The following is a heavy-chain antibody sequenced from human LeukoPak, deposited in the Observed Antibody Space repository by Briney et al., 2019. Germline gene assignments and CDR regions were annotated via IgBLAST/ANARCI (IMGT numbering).Heavy chain of an antibody. J-gene: IGHJ4*02. Sequence: SETLSLTCTVSGGSISSYYWSWIRQPPGKGLEWIGYIYYSGSTNYNPSLKSRVTISVDTSKNQFSLKLSSVTAADTAVYYCARGLKLGYCSSTSCYPPGYFDYWGQGTLVTVTS. CDR3: ARGLKLGYCSSTSCYPPGYFDY. D-gene: IGHD2-2*01. V-gene: IGHV4-59*08. CDR1: GGSISSYY. CDR2: IYYSGST.